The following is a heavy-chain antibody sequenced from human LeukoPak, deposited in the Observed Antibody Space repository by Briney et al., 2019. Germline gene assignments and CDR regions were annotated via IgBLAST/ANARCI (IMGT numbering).Heavy chain of an antibody. V-gene: IGHV3-11*01. Sequence: GGSLRLSCAASGFSFRDYYMTWIRQAPGKGLEWLSYIYTSGGLLYYADSVEGRVTVSRDNAGNFLYLDMNSLRAEDTAVYYCAKAGNWAFDYWGQGTLVTVSS. D-gene: IGHD7-27*01. CDR3: AKAGNWAFDY. CDR1: GFSFRDYY. CDR2: IYTSGGLL. J-gene: IGHJ4*02.